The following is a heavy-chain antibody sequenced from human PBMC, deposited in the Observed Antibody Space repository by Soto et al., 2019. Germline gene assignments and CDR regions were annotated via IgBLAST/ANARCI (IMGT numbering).Heavy chain of an antibody. D-gene: IGHD6-19*01. Sequence: EVQLVESGGGLVQPGGSLRLSCAASGFTFSSYWMHWVRQAPGKGLVWVSRINSDGSSTSYADSVKGRFTISRDNAKNTLYLQMNSLRAEDTAVYYCARGRSSGWSRGGYYYGMDVWGQGTTVTVSS. CDR2: INSDGSST. CDR1: GFTFSSYW. V-gene: IGHV3-74*01. CDR3: ARGRSSGWSRGGYYYGMDV. J-gene: IGHJ6*02.